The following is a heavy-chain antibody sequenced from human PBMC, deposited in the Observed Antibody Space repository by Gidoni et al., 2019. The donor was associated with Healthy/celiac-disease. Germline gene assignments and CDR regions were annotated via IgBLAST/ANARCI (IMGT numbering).Heavy chain of an antibody. J-gene: IGHJ3*02. CDR2: IHHSGST. Sequence: QVQLQQWGAGLLKPSETLSLTCAVYGGSSSGDYWTWIRQPPGAGLEWIGEIHHSGSTNYNPSLKSRVTISVDTSKNQFSLKLTSVTAADTAVYYCARGRRYTSGSYGTLDAFDIWGQGTMVTVSS. CDR1: GGSSSGDY. V-gene: IGHV4-34*01. CDR3: ARGRRYTSGSYGTLDAFDI. D-gene: IGHD3-10*01.